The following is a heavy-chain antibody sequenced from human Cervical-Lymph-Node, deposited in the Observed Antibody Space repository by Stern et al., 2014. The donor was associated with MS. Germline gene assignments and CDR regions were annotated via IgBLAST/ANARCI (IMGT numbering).Heavy chain of an antibody. Sequence: QVQLVQSGAEVKKPGSSVKVSCKASGGTFTNFAISWVRQAPGQGLEWMGGIIPMFGPANYAQKFQGRVTISADESTSTAYMELSSLTSEDTAVYYCAREGPNGKVVAGISPHWFDPWGQGTLVTVSS. CDR1: GGTFTNFA. CDR2: IIPMFGPA. CDR3: AREGPNGKVVAGISPHWFDP. V-gene: IGHV1-69*01. D-gene: IGHD6-19*01. J-gene: IGHJ5*02.